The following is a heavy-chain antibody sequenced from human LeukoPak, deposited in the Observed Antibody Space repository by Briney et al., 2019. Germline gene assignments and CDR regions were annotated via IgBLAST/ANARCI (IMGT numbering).Heavy chain of an antibody. Sequence: GGSLRLSCAASGFTVSNSYMTWVRQAPGKGLEWVSVIYRGGATYYAGSVKGRFTLSRDNSENTLFLQMTSLRAEDTAVYYCASRYSTGAAAFDIWGQGTMVTVSS. V-gene: IGHV3-66*01. J-gene: IGHJ3*02. CDR1: GFTVSNSY. CDR3: ASRYSTGAAAFDI. D-gene: IGHD6-19*01. CDR2: IYRGGAT.